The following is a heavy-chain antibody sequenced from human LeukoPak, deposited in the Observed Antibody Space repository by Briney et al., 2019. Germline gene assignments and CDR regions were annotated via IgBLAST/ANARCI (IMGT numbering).Heavy chain of an antibody. Sequence: GESLKISCKGSGYSFTSYWIGWVRQMPGKGLEWMGIIHPGDSDTRYSPSFQGQVTISADKSISTAYLQWSSLKASDTAMYYCTSGYSYGNYYYGMDVWGQGTTVTVSS. CDR1: GYSFTSYW. J-gene: IGHJ6*02. CDR3: TSGYSYGNYYYGMDV. D-gene: IGHD5-18*01. CDR2: IHPGDSDT. V-gene: IGHV5-51*01.